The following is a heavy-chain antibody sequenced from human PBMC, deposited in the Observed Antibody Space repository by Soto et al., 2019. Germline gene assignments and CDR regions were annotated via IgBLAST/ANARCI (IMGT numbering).Heavy chain of an antibody. J-gene: IGHJ4*02. CDR3: ARDFDYFDY. CDR2: IYYTGRT. Sequence: QVQLEESGPGLVKPSETLSLTCTVSGGSVSSGSYYWSWIPQPPGKGLVWIGYIYYTGRTNYNPSLKSRVTISVDTSKNQFSLELSSVTAANTAVYYCARDFDYFDYWGEGTLVTVSS. V-gene: IGHV4-61*01. CDR1: GGSVSSGSYY. D-gene: IGHD3-3*01.